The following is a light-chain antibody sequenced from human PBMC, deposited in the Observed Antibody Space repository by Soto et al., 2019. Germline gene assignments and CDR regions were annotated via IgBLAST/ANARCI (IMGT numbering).Light chain of an antibody. CDR3: SSYAGRNIVV. Sequence: QSALTQPPSASGSPGQSVTISCTGTSSDVGGYNYVSWYQQYPGKAPKLMIYEVSKRPSGVPDRFSGSKSGNTASLTVSGLQAEDEADYYCSSYAGRNIVVFGGGTKLTVL. CDR1: SSDVGGYNY. V-gene: IGLV2-8*01. CDR2: EVS. J-gene: IGLJ2*01.